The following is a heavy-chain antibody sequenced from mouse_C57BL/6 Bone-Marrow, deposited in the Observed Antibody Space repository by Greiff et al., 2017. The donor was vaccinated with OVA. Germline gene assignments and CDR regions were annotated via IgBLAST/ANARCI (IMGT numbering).Heavy chain of an antibody. Sequence: VQLQQSGAELVKPGASVKLSCKASGYTFTSYWMQWVKQRPGQGLEWIGEIDPSDSYTNYNQKFKGKATLTVDTSSSTAYMQLSSLTSEDSAVYYCARGGTENYWGQGTTLTVSS. D-gene: IGHD3-3*01. CDR2: IDPSDSYT. CDR1: GYTFTSYW. CDR3: ARGGTENY. V-gene: IGHV1-50*01. J-gene: IGHJ2*01.